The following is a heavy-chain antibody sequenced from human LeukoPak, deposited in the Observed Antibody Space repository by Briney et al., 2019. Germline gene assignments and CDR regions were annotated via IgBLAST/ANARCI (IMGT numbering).Heavy chain of an antibody. Sequence: SGPTLVKPTQTLTLTCTFSGFSLSTSGVGVGWIRQPPGKALEWLALIYWNDGKRYSPSLKSRLTITKDNSKNQVVVTMTNMDPVDTATYYCAHSDLGYDYWSGYYDYWGQGTLVTVSS. J-gene: IGHJ4*02. CDR2: IYWNDGK. V-gene: IGHV2-5*01. CDR3: AHSDLGYDYWSGYYDY. D-gene: IGHD3-3*01. CDR1: GFSLSTSGVG.